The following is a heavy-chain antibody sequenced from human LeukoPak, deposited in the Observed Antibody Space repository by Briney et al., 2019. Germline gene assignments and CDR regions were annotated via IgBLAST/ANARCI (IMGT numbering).Heavy chain of an antibody. CDR3: ARGLRYFDWLSPGY. J-gene: IGHJ4*02. Sequence: GASVKVSCKASGYAFSGYYIHWVRQAPGQGLEWMGWIIPDSGGTNYAQKFQGRVTMTRDTSTSTVYMELSSLRSEDTAVYYCARGLRYFDWLSPGYWGQGTLVTVSS. CDR1: GYAFSGYY. D-gene: IGHD3-9*01. V-gene: IGHV1-2*02. CDR2: IIPDSGGT.